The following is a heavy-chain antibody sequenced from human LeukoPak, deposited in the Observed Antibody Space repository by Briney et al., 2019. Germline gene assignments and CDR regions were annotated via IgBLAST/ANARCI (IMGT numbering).Heavy chain of an antibody. J-gene: IGHJ4*02. CDR3: ASGRRIAAAGRLVDY. Sequence: TSETLSLTCAVYGGSFSGYYWSWIRQPPGKGLEWIGEINHSGSNNYNPYLKSRVTISVDTSKNQFSPKRSSVTAADTAVYYCASGRRIAAAGRLVDYWGQGTLVTVSS. CDR2: INHSGSN. D-gene: IGHD6-13*01. V-gene: IGHV4-34*01. CDR1: GGSFSGYY.